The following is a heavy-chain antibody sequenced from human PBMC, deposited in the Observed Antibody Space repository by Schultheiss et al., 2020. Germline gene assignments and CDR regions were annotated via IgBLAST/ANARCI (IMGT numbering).Heavy chain of an antibody. CDR1: GGTFSSYA. J-gene: IGHJ4*02. D-gene: IGHD6-6*01. CDR2: ISAYNGNT. Sequence: SVKVSCKASGGTFSSYAISWVRQAPGQGLEWMGWISAYNGNTKYAKKLQGRVTITADESTSTAYMELSSLRSEDTAVYYCARDPGSSSSGEEVVDYWGQGTLVTVSS. V-gene: IGHV1-69*13. CDR3: ARDPGSSSSGEEVVDY.